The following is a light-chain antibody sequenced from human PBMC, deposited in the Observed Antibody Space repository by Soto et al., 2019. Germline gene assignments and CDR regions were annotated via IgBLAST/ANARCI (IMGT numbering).Light chain of an antibody. Sequence: QSVLTQPPSASGAPGQTVTISCSGSSSNVGSNNVNWYQQFPGTAPKLLIYRNNQRPSGVPDRFSGSKSGTAASLAIGGLQSDDEADYHCAAWDDSLNGPAFGGGTKLTVL. J-gene: IGLJ2*01. CDR2: RNN. CDR3: AAWDDSLNGPA. CDR1: SSNVGSNN. V-gene: IGLV1-44*01.